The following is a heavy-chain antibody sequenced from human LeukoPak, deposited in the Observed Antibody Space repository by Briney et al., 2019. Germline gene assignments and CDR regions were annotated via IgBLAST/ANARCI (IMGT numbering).Heavy chain of an antibody. V-gene: IGHV3-23*01. CDR2: ISGSGGST. Sequence: GGSLRLSCAASGFTFSSYAISWVRQAPGKGLEWVSAISGSGGSTYYADSVKGRFAISRDNSKSTLYLQMNSLRAEDTAVYYCAKDRDSSGYYRFDPWGQGTLVTVSS. D-gene: IGHD3-22*01. CDR3: AKDRDSSGYYRFDP. J-gene: IGHJ5*02. CDR1: GFTFSSYA.